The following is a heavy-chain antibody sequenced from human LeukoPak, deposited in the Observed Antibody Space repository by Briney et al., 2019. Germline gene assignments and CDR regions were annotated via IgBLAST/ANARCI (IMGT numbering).Heavy chain of an antibody. CDR2: IKEDGSQI. Sequence: GGSVPHSCPGTGFIFINYWMNWVRQAPGKGLDGVANIKEDGSQIYYVDSVKGRFTISRDNAKNSVYLQMNSLRAEDTAVYYCAGSSGWLFDYWGQGTLVPVSS. CDR3: AGSSGWLFDY. J-gene: IGHJ4*02. D-gene: IGHD6-19*01. V-gene: IGHV3-7*01. CDR1: GFIFINYW.